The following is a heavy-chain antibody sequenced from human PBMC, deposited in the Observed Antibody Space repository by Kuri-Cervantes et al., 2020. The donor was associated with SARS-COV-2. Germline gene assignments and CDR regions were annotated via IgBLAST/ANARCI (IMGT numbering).Heavy chain of an antibody. CDR1: GFTLSAFA. CDR2: ISGSGGST. Sequence: GGSLRLSCAASGFTLSAFAMHWVRQAPGKGLEWVSAISGSGGSTYYADSVKGRFTISRDNSKNTLYLQMNSLRAEDTAVYYCAKERRYSYGYLDYWGQGTLVTVSS. D-gene: IGHD5-18*01. J-gene: IGHJ4*02. CDR3: AKERRYSYGYLDY. V-gene: IGHV3-23*01.